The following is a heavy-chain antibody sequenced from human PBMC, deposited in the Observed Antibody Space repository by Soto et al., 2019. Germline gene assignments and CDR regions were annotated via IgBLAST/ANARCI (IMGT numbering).Heavy chain of an antibody. J-gene: IGHJ6*02. CDR1: GFTFSSYG. Sequence: QPGGSLRLSCAASGFTFSSYGMHWVRQAPGKGLEWVAVISYDGSNKYYADSVKGRFTISRDNSKNTLYLQMNSLRAEDTAVYYCAKDTWGELPQSGDYYYGMDVWGQGTTVTVSS. CDR2: ISYDGSNK. V-gene: IGHV3-30*18. CDR3: AKDTWGELPQSGDYYYGMDV. D-gene: IGHD1-26*01.